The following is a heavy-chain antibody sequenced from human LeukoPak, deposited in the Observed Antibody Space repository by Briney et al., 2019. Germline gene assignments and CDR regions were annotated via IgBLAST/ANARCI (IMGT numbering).Heavy chain of an antibody. D-gene: IGHD4-11*01. Sequence: PSETLSLTCTVSGGSISSGGYYWSWIRQHPGKGLEWIGYIYYSGSTYYNPSLKSRVTISVDTSKNQFSLKLSSVTAADTAVYYCAREGSLLSNPIDYWGQGTLVTVSS. CDR3: AREGSLLSNPIDY. CDR2: IYYSGST. CDR1: GGSISSGGYY. J-gene: IGHJ4*02. V-gene: IGHV4-31*03.